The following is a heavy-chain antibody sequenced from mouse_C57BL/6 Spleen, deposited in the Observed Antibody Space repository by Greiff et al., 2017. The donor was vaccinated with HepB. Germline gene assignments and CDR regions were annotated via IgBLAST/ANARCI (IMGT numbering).Heavy chain of an antibody. CDR1: GYSFTDYN. Sequence: QLQESGPELVKPGASVKISCKASGYSFTDYNLNWVKQSNGKSLEWIGVINPNSGTTSYNQKFKGKATLTVDQSSSTAYMQLNSLTSEDSAVYYCERFYRNSYDFDYWGQGTTLTVSS. CDR3: ERFYRNSYDFDY. V-gene: IGHV1-39*01. CDR2: INPNSGTT. J-gene: IGHJ2*01. D-gene: IGHD2-5*01.